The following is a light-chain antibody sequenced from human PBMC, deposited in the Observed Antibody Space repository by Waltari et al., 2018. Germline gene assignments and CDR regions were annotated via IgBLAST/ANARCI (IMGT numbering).Light chain of an antibody. V-gene: IGLV2-14*03. CDR1: SSDIGAYNF. Sequence: QSALTQPASVSGSPGQSITISCTGTSSDIGAYNFVSWYQKHPGKAPKVMIYDVNHRPSGVSSRVSGAKSGNSASRTISGLQAEDEAYYYCSSYTTGSTRYVFGSGTKVTVL. CDR2: DVN. J-gene: IGLJ1*01. CDR3: SSYTTGSTRYV.